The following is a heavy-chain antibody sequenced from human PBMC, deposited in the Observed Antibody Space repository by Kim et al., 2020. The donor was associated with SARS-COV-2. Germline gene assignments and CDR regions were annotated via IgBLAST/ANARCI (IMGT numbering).Heavy chain of an antibody. CDR2: IYYSGST. CDR1: GGSISSSSYY. V-gene: IGHV4-39*01. J-gene: IGHJ4*02. D-gene: IGHD3-16*01. Sequence: SETLSLTCTVSGGSISSSSYYWGWIRQPPGKGLEWIGSIYYSGSTYYNPSLKSRVTISVDTSKNQFSLKLSSVTAADTAVYYCARHGGWLHKTFDYWGQG. CDR3: ARHGGWLHKTFDY.